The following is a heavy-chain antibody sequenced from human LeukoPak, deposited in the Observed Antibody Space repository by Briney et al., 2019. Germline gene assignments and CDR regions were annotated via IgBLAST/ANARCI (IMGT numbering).Heavy chain of an antibody. J-gene: IGHJ6*03. D-gene: IGHD3-9*01. Sequence: GGSLRLSCAASGFTFSSYSMNWVRQAPGKGLEWVSYISSSSSTIYYADSVKGRFTISRDNAKNSLYLQMNSLRAEDTAVYYCARDVSLRYFDWLPYYYYMDVWGKGTTVTVSS. CDR3: ARDVSLRYFDWLPYYYYMDV. CDR1: GFTFSSYS. CDR2: ISSSSSTI. V-gene: IGHV3-48*01.